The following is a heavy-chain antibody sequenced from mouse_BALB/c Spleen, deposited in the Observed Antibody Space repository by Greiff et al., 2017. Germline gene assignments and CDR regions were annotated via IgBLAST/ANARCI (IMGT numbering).Heavy chain of an antibody. D-gene: IGHD3-3*01. J-gene: IGHJ2*01. Sequence: EVKLVESGGGLVKPGGSLKLSCAASGFTFSDYYMSWVRQTPEKRLEWVATIRDGGSYTYYPDSVKGRFTISRDNDKNNLYLQMSSLKSEDTAMNYCAKGDGDYFDYWGQGTTLTVSA. CDR2: IRDGGSYT. CDR1: GFTFSDYY. CDR3: AKGDGDYFDY. V-gene: IGHV5-4*02.